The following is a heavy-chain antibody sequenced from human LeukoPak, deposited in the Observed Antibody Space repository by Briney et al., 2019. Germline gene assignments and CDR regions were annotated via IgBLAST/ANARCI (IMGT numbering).Heavy chain of an antibody. CDR3: AKDRYSSSWYYFDY. J-gene: IGHJ4*02. D-gene: IGHD6-13*01. Sequence: GGSLRLSCAASGFTFSSYGMHWVRQAPGKGREWVAFIRYDGSNKYYADSVKGRFTISRDNSKNTLYLQMNSLRAEDTAVYYCAKDRYSSSWYYFDYWGQGTLVTVSS. CDR2: IRYDGSNK. V-gene: IGHV3-30*02. CDR1: GFTFSSYG.